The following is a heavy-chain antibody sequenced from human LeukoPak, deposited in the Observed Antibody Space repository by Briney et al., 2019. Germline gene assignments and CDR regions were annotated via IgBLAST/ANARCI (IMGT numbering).Heavy chain of an antibody. CDR3: ARVECGGDCYSNYYYYGMDV. J-gene: IGHJ6*02. CDR1: GGTFSSYA. CDR2: IIPIFGTA. Sequence: SVKVSCKASGGTFSSYAISWVRQAPGQGLEWMGGIIPIFGTANYAQKFQGRVTITADESTSTAYMELSSLRSEDTAVYYCARVECGGDCYSNYYYYGMDVWGQGTTVTVSS. D-gene: IGHD2-21*02. V-gene: IGHV1-69*01.